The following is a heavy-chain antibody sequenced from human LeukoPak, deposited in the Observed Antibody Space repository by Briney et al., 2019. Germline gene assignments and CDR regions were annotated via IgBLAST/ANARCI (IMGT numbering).Heavy chain of an antibody. D-gene: IGHD3-16*01. V-gene: IGHV4-59*13. CDR2: IYNSGST. CDR1: GGSISIYY. J-gene: IGHJ5*02. CDR3: ARDRELGS. Sequence: SEPLSLTCILSGGSISIYYWNWIRQPPGKGLEGIGYIYNSGSTDYNPSLMRRVTISADTSKNQFSLKLTSVTAADTAVYYCARDRELGSWGQGILVTVSS.